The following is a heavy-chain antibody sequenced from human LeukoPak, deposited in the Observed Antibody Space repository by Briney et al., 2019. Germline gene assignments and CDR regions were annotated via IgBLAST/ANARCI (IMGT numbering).Heavy chain of an antibody. CDR3: ARALSSSWPHYYYYYYMDV. V-gene: IGHV1-69*13. Sequence: SVKVSCKASGGTFSSYAISWVRQAPGQGLEWIGGIIPIFGTANYAQKFQGRVTITADESTSTAYMELSSLRSEDTAVYYCARALSSSWPHYYYYYYMDVWGKGTTVTVSS. D-gene: IGHD6-13*01. CDR2: IIPIFGTA. CDR1: GGTFSSYA. J-gene: IGHJ6*03.